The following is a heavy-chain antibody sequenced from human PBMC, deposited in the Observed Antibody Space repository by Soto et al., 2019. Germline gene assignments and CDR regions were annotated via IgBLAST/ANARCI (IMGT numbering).Heavy chain of an antibody. V-gene: IGHV3-23*01. CDR1: GFTFSTYDMSYA. CDR3: AKVRDGYPDNYFDY. Sequence: GGSLRLSCALSGFTFSTYDMSYAMSWVRQAPGKGLEWVSTLSDSTYYADSVKGLFTISTDNSKSTLFLQMNSLRAEDTAVYYCAKVRDGYPDNYFDYWGQGTLVTVSS. J-gene: IGHJ4*02. CDR2: LSDST. D-gene: IGHD5-12*01.